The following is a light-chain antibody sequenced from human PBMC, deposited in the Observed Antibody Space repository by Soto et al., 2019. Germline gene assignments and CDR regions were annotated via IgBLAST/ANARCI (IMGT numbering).Light chain of an antibody. V-gene: IGLV2-14*01. CDR1: SSDVGYNY. Sequence: QSALTQPASLSGSPGQSITLSCTGSSSDVGYNYVSWYQQSPGKAPKLLIYEVTYRPSGVSTRFSGSKSGNTASLTISRLRAEDEADYYCSSYSSSSTLVIFGGGTKLTVL. J-gene: IGLJ2*01. CDR2: EVT. CDR3: SSYSSSSTLVI.